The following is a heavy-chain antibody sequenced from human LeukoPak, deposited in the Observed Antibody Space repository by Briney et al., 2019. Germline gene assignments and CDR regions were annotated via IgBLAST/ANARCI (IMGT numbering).Heavy chain of an antibody. CDR2: IYPGDSDT. Sequence: RGGSLKISCKGSGYNFTSYWIGWVRQVPGKGLEWMGIIYPGDSDTRYSPSFQGQVTISADKSISTAYLQWSSLKASDTAMYYCARRVSRGGAFDIWGQGTMVTVSS. D-gene: IGHD2-8*01. V-gene: IGHV5-51*01. CDR3: ARRVSRGGAFDI. CDR1: GYNFTSYW. J-gene: IGHJ3*02.